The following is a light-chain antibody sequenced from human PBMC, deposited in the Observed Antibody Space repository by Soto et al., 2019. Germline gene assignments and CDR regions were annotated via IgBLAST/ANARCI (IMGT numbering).Light chain of an antibody. J-gene: IGLJ3*02. CDR2: EGS. V-gene: IGLV2-23*01. CDR3: CSYAGSSIWV. CDR1: SSDVGSYNL. Sequence: QSVLTQPASVSGSPGQSITVSCTGTSSDVGSYNLVSWYQQHPGKAPKLMIHEGSKRPSGVSNRFSGSKSGNTASLTISGLQAEDEDYYYCCSYAGSSIWVFGGGTKLTVL.